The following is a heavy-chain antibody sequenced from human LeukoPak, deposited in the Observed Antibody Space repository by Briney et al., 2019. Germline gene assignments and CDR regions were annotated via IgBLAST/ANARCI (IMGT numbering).Heavy chain of an antibody. CDR3: AKGSRSWYTRGGSNLDY. Sequence: GGSLRPSCAASGFTFSSYAMSWVRQAPGKGLEWVSAISGSGGSTYYADSVKGRFTISRDNSKNTLYLQMNSLRAEDTAVYYCAKGSRSWYTRGGSNLDYWGQGTLVTVSS. J-gene: IGHJ4*02. D-gene: IGHD6-13*01. CDR2: ISGSGGST. V-gene: IGHV3-23*01. CDR1: GFTFSSYA.